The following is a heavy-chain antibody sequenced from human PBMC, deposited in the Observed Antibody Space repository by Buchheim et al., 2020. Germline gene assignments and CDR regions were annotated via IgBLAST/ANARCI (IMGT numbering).Heavy chain of an antibody. V-gene: IGHV3-30*18. Sequence: QVQVVESGGGVVQPGGSPRLSCGASGFSFRDYGMHWVRQAPGKGLEWVAVISYDGSKKYYGDSVKGRFTISRDNSKNMVFLQMKSLRVEDTAVYYCTKAFYYGSGDYYSRMGYFFGMDVWGPGTT. CDR1: GFSFRDYG. CDR2: ISYDGSKK. CDR3: TKAFYYGSGDYYSRMGYFFGMDV. D-gene: IGHD3-10*01. J-gene: IGHJ6*02.